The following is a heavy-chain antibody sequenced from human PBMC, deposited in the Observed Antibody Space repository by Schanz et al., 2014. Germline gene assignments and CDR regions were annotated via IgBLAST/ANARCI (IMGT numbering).Heavy chain of an antibody. J-gene: IGHJ6*02. CDR3: AKGMGYCSGSTCYDYYYYGLDV. CDR1: GFTFNSYA. CDR2: ISHSGGSK. D-gene: IGHD2-15*01. Sequence: DVQLLESGGGLVQPGGSLRLSCAASGFTFNSYAMTWVRQAPGKGLEWVSSISHSGGSKYYADSVKGRFTISRDNSENTLYLQMNSLSADDTAVFCCAKGMGYCSGSTCYDYYYYGLDVWGQGTTVTVSS. V-gene: IGHV3-23*01.